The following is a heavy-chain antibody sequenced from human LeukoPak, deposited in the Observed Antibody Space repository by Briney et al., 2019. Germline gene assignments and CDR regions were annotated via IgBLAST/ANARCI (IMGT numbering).Heavy chain of an antibody. CDR2: ISGSGCST. J-gene: IGHJ4*02. V-gene: IGHV3-23*01. CDR3: AKRTNYYDSSGFLDY. D-gene: IGHD3-22*01. Sequence: GGSLRLSCAASGFTFSSYGMSWVRQAPGKGLEWVSAISGSGCSTYYADSVKGRFTISRDNSKNTLYLQMNSLRAEDTAVYYCAKRTNYYDSSGFLDYWGQGTLVTVSS. CDR1: GFTFSSYG.